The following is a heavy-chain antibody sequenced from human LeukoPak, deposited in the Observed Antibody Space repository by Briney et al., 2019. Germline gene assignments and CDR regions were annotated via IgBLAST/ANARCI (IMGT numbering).Heavy chain of an antibody. J-gene: IGHJ4*02. CDR2: INPNSGAT. V-gene: IGHV1-2*02. CDR3: ARADIVATIVVDY. CDR1: GYTFTGYY. Sequence: ASVKVSCKASGYTFTGYYMHWVRQAPGQGLGWMGWINPNSGATNYAQKFQGRVTMTRDTSISTAYMELSRLRSDDTAVYYCARADIVATIVVDYWGQGTLVTVSS. D-gene: IGHD5-12*01.